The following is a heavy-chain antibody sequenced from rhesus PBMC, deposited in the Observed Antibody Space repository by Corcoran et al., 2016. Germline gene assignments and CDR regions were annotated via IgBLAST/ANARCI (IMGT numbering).Heavy chain of an antibody. Sequence: EVQLVETGGGLVQPGGSLKLLCAASGFTFSNYGMIWVRQAPGTGLEWVSAINSGGDNTHYADSGKGRLTISRDNSENTFSLQMNNLRTEDTAMYYCAKDIEPTGTYYFDYWGQGVLVTVSS. CDR3: AKDIEPTGTYYFDY. D-gene: IGHD4-29*01. J-gene: IGHJ4*01. CDR2: INSGGDNT. V-gene: IGHV3S5*01. CDR1: GFTFSNYG.